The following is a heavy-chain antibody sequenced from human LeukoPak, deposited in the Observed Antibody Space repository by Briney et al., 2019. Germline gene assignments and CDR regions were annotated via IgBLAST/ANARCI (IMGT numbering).Heavy chain of an antibody. CDR1: GFTFSSYA. D-gene: IGHD1-26*01. Sequence: PGGSLRLSCAASGFTFSSYAMHWVRQAPGKGLEWVAVISYDGSNKYYADSVKGRFTISRDNSKNTLYLQMNSLRAEDTAVYYCAKDSPVATTWGQGTLVTVSS. J-gene: IGHJ4*02. CDR2: ISYDGSNK. CDR3: AKDSPVATT. V-gene: IGHV3-30-3*01.